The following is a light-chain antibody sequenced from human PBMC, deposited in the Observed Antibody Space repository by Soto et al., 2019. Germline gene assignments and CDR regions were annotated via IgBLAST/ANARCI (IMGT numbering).Light chain of an antibody. J-gene: IGKJ2*01. V-gene: IGKV1-39*01. Sequence: DIQMTKSPSSLPASLGERVTIPCRASKSIGGNLNWYQQKPGKAPKLLIYAASSLQSGVPSRFSGSGSGTDFTLTISSLQPEDFATYYCQQSYSTPMYTFGQGTKLEIK. CDR1: KSIGGN. CDR2: AAS. CDR3: QQSYSTPMYT.